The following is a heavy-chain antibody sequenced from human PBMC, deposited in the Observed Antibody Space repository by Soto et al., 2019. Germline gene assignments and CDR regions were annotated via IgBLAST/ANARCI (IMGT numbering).Heavy chain of an antibody. CDR3: AKDKGSVRGVIFDY. Sequence: GGSLRLSCAASGFTFSSYAMSWVRQAPGKGLEWVSAISGSGGSTYYADSVKGRFTISRDNSKNTPYLQMNSLRAEDTAVYYCAKDKGSVRGVIFDYWGQGTLVTVSS. D-gene: IGHD3-10*01. CDR2: ISGSGGST. CDR1: GFTFSSYA. V-gene: IGHV3-23*01. J-gene: IGHJ4*02.